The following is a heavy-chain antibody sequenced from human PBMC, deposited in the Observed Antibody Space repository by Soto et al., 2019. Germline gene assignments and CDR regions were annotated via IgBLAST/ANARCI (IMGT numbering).Heavy chain of an antibody. CDR3: ARARWVSDYGSGSYTLYSYDGMDA. CDR1: GVFFSGYY. CDR2: INHSGST. J-gene: IGHJ6*01. D-gene: IGHD3-10*01. V-gene: IGHV4-34*01. Sequence: SLRCTGYGVFFSGYYWSGIRQLPGKGMEWIGEINHSGSTNYNPSLKSRVTISVDTSKNQFSLKLSSVTAADTAVYYCARARWVSDYGSGSYTLYSYDGMDAWGQATTVT.